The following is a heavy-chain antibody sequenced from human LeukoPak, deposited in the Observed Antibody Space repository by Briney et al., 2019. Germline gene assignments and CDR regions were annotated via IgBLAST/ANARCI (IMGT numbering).Heavy chain of an antibody. CDR3: ARDGEDDSSGHYKPFDY. Sequence: GGSLRLSCAASGFTFSSYGMHWLRQAPGKGLEWVAAIWYDGNIKYYADSAKGRFAISRDNSKNTLYLLMNSLRAEDTAVYYCARDGEDDSSGHYKPFDYWGQGTLVTVSS. J-gene: IGHJ4*02. CDR1: GFTFSSYG. CDR2: IWYDGNIK. V-gene: IGHV3-33*01. D-gene: IGHD3-22*01.